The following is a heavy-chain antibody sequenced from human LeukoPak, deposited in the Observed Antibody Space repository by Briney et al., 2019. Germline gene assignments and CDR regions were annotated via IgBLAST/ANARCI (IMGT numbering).Heavy chain of an antibody. CDR2: IIPIFGTA. J-gene: IGHJ4*02. D-gene: IGHD1-26*01. CDR1: GGTFSSYA. Sequence: SVKVSCKASGGTFSSYAISWLRQAPGQGLEWMGGIIPIFGTANYAQKFQGRVTITADKSTSTAYMELSSLRSEDTAVYYCSLSGSYERGYYFDYWGQGTLVTVSS. CDR3: SLSGSYERGYYFDY. V-gene: IGHV1-69*06.